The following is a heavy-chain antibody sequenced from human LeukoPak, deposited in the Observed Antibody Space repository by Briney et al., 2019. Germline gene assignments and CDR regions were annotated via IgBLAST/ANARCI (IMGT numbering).Heavy chain of an antibody. CDR2: INHIGTT. J-gene: IGHJ4*02. Sequence: SQTLSLTCTVSGGSISSGDYYWSWIRQPPGKGLEWIGEINHIGTTNYNPSFKSRVSISVDTSKNQFSLRLNSVTAADTAVYYCARGPFAHDYTDYAWGQGTLVTVSS. D-gene: IGHD4-11*01. CDR1: GGSISSGDYY. CDR3: ARGPFAHDYTDYA. V-gene: IGHV4-30-4*01.